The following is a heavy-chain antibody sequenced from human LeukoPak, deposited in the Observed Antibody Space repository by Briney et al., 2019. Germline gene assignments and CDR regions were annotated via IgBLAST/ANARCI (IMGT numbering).Heavy chain of an antibody. D-gene: IGHD6-6*01. CDR2: IFYSGST. J-gene: IGHJ4*02. Sequence: PSETLSLTCTVSGGSISGSNFYWGWVRQPPGKGLEWFGNIFYSGSTYYNPSLKGRVTMSVDTSKNQFSLRLNSVTAADTAVYYCAHTARMYSSAFSWGQGTLVTVSS. V-gene: IGHV4-39*01. CDR3: AHTARMYSSAFS. CDR1: GGSISGSNFY.